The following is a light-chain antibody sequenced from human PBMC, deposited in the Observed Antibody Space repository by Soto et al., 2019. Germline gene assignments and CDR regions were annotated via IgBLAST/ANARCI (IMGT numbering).Light chain of an antibody. V-gene: IGKV1-5*01. Sequence: DIQMTQSPSTLSASVGDRVTIACRASQSISSWLAWYQQKPGKAPKLLIYDASSLESGVPSRFSGSGSGTDFTLTISRLEPEDFAVYYCQQYGNSPITFGQGTRLEIK. CDR3: QQYGNSPIT. J-gene: IGKJ5*01. CDR1: QSISSW. CDR2: DAS.